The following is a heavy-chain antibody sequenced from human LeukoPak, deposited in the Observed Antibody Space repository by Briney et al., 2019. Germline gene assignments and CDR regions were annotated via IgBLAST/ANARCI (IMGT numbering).Heavy chain of an antibody. Sequence: HPGESLRLSCAASGFTFSSYAMSWVRQAPGKGLEWVSAISGSGGSTYYADSVKGRFTISRGNSKNTLYLQMNSLRAEDTAVYYCAKDRLYDSSGYCDYWGQGTLVTVSS. CDR2: ISGSGGST. D-gene: IGHD3-22*01. J-gene: IGHJ4*02. CDR1: GFTFSSYA. CDR3: AKDRLYDSSGYCDY. V-gene: IGHV3-23*01.